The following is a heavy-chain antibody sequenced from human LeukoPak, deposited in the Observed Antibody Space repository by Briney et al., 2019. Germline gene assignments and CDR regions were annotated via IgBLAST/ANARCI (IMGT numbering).Heavy chain of an antibody. CDR2: ISSSGSYI. Sequence: GGSLRLSCAASGFTFSSYSMSWVRQAPGKGLEWVSSISSSGSYIYYADSVKGRFTISRDNAKNSLYLQMNSLRAEDTAVYYCARDCSSTSCSDDAFDIWGQGTMVTVSS. D-gene: IGHD2-2*01. J-gene: IGHJ3*02. CDR3: ARDCSSTSCSDDAFDI. V-gene: IGHV3-21*01. CDR1: GFTFSSYS.